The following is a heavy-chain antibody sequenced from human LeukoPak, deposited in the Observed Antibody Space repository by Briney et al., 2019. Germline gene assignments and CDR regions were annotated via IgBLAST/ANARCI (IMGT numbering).Heavy chain of an antibody. CDR3: ARGTDYGGKGFDY. CDR1: GGSFSDYY. V-gene: IGHV4-34*01. CDR2: INHSGST. Sequence: PSETLSLTCAVYGGSFSDYYWSWIRQPPGKGLEWIGEINHSGSTNYNPSLKSRVTISVDTSKNQFSLKLSSVTAADTAVYYCARGTDYGGKGFDYWGQGTLVTVSS. D-gene: IGHD4-23*01. J-gene: IGHJ4*02.